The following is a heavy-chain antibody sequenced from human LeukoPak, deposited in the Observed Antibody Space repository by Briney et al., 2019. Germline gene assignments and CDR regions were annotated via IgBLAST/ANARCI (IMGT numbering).Heavy chain of an antibody. CDR3: ARAGGSWSFDY. V-gene: IGHV4-59*01. CDR2: VHFGGRT. CDR1: GASISTYY. J-gene: IGHJ4*02. D-gene: IGHD5-12*01. Sequence: SETLSLTCSVSGASISTYYWSWIRQPPGKGLEWIGYVHFGGRTNYNPSLKSRVTISPDMAKNQFSLKLNSVTAADTAVYYCARAGGSWSFDYLGQGTLVTVSS.